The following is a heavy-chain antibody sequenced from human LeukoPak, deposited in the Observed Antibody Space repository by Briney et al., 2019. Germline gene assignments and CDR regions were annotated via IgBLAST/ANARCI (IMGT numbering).Heavy chain of an antibody. V-gene: IGHV3-23*01. Sequence: GGSLRLSCAASGFTFSSYAMSWVRQAPGKGLEWVSAISGSSGSTYYADSVKGRFTISRDNSKNTLYLQMNSLRAEDTAVYYCAKDRRGYIAVAGSFDYWGQGTLVTVSS. D-gene: IGHD6-19*01. CDR2: ISGSSGST. CDR1: GFTFSSYA. CDR3: AKDRRGYIAVAGSFDY. J-gene: IGHJ4*02.